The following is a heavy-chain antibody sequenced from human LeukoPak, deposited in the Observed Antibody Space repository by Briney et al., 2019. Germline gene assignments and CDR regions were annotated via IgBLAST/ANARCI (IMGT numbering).Heavy chain of an antibody. CDR1: GYTLTELS. V-gene: IGHV1-24*01. CDR2: FDPEDGET. J-gene: IGHJ6*02. D-gene: IGHD3-10*01. Sequence: GASVKVSCKVSGYTLTELSMHWVRQAPGKGLEWMGGFDPEDGETIYAQKFQGRVTMTEDTSTDTAYMELSSLRSEDTAVYYRATAYYASGGYYYYGMDVWGQGTTVTVSS. CDR3: ATAYYASGGYYYYGMDV.